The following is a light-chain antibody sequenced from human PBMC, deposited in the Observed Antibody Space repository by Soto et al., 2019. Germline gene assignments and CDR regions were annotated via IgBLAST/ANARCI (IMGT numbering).Light chain of an antibody. CDR2: LNSDGSH. Sequence: QLVLTQSPSASASLGASVKLTFTLSSGHSNYAIAWHQQQSENGPRYLMKLNSDGSHSKGEGIPDRFSGSSAGAERYLTISSLQSEYEADYYCQTWGSGIVVFGGETKLTVL. CDR3: QTWGSGIVV. CDR1: SGHSNYA. V-gene: IGLV4-69*01. J-gene: IGLJ2*01.